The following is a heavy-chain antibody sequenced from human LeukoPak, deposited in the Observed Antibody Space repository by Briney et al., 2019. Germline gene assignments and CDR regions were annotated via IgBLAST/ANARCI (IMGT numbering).Heavy chain of an antibody. D-gene: IGHD7-27*01. J-gene: IGHJ4*02. V-gene: IGHV4-31*03. Sequence: SETLSLTCTVSGGSISSGGYYWSWIRQHPGKGLEWIGYIYYSGSTYYNPSLKSRVTISVDTSKNQFSLKLSSVTAADTAVYYCARVGLTAIHYFDYWGQGTLVTVSS. CDR3: ARVGLTAIHYFDY. CDR2: IYYSGST. CDR1: GGSISSGGYY.